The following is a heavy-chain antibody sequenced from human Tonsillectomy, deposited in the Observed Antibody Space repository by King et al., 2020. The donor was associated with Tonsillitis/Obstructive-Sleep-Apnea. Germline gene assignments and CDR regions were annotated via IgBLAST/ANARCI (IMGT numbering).Heavy chain of an antibody. Sequence: VQLVESGGGLVQPGGSLRLSCAASGFTFSTYWMSWVRQAPGKGLEWVANIQQDGSEKYYVDSLKGRFNISRDNAKNSLYLQMNSLRAEDTAVYYCARDRADYDFWRGYFFGGSDYWGQGTLVTVSS. CDR1: GFTFSTYW. D-gene: IGHD3-3*01. CDR3: ARDRADYDFWRGYFFGGSDY. J-gene: IGHJ4*02. CDR2: IQQDGSEK. V-gene: IGHV3-7*03.